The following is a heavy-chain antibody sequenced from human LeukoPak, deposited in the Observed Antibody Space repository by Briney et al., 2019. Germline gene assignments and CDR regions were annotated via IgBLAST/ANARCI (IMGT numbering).Heavy chain of an antibody. J-gene: IGHJ3*02. Sequence: PSETLSLTCTVSGGSISSGGYYWSWIRQPPGKGLEWIGYIYHSGSTYYNPSLKSRVTISVDRSKYQFSLKLSSVTAADTAVYYCARFEDSSGYAFDIWGQGTMVTVSS. CDR3: ARFEDSSGYAFDI. CDR1: GGSISSGGYY. V-gene: IGHV4-30-2*01. CDR2: IYHSGST. D-gene: IGHD6-25*01.